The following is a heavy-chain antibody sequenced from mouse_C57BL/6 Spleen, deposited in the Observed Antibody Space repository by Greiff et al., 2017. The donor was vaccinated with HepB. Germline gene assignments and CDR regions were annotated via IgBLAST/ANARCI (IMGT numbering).Heavy chain of an antibody. J-gene: IGHJ2*01. V-gene: IGHV1-55*01. CDR2: IYPGSGST. D-gene: IGHD1-1*01. Sequence: VQLQQPGAELVKPGASVKMSCKASGYTFTSYWITWVKQRPGQGLEWIGDIYPGSGSTNYNEKFKSKATLTVDTSSSTAYMQLSSLTSEDSAVYYCARGYGSKPGDFDYWGQGTTLTVSS. CDR3: ARGYGSKPGDFDY. CDR1: GYTFTSYW.